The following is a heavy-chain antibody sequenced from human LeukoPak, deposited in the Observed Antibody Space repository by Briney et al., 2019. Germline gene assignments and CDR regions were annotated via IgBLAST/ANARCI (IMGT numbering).Heavy chain of an antibody. V-gene: IGHV4-59*08. D-gene: IGHD5-12*01. CDR3: ARMGGYSGYATH. CDR1: GGSISPYY. J-gene: IGHJ4*02. Sequence: SETLSLTCSVSGGSISPYYWSWIRQPPGKGPEWIGYICSSGSANYNPSLKSRVTISVDTSKNHFSLKLSSVTAADTAVYYCARMGGYSGYATHWGQGTLVTVSS. CDR2: ICSSGSA.